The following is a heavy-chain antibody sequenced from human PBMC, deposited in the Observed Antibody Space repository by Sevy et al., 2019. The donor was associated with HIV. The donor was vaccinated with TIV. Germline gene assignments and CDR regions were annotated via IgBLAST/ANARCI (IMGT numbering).Heavy chain of an antibody. Sequence: ASVKVSCKASGYLFISFVMHWVRQAPGQGLEWVGWINVGNGNTKYSQKFQDRVTITRDASTSTTYMELTSLTSEDTAIYYCTREAKQQLSQYFFDFWGQGTLFTVSS. J-gene: IGHJ4*02. V-gene: IGHV1-3*01. CDR3: TREAKQQLSQYFFDF. D-gene: IGHD6-13*01. CDR2: INVGNGNT. CDR1: GYLFISFV.